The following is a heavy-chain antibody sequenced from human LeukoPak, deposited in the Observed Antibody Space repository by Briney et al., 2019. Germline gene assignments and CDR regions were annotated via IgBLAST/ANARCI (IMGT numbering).Heavy chain of an antibody. CDR3: VRDGIIVGATGAFDF. J-gene: IGHJ3*01. CDR1: GGSISPYY. Sequence: PSETLSLTCTVSGGSISPYYWSWIRQPPGKGLEWIGYISYSGSTNYNPSLKSRVTISVHTSKNQFSLKLSSVTAADTAVYYCVRDGIIVGATGAFDFWGQGTMVTVSS. D-gene: IGHD1-26*01. V-gene: IGHV4-59*01. CDR2: ISYSGST.